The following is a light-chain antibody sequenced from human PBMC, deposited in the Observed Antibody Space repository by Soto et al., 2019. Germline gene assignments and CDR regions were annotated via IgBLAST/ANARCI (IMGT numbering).Light chain of an antibody. Sequence: EILLTQSPGPLSLSPGERATLSCRASQTVRNNYLAWYQQKPGQAPRLLIYDASSRATGIPDRFSGGGSGTDFTLTISRLEPEDFAVYYCQQFSSYPLTFGGGTKVDI. V-gene: IGKV3-20*01. CDR2: DAS. CDR1: QTVRNNY. J-gene: IGKJ4*01. CDR3: QQFSSYPLT.